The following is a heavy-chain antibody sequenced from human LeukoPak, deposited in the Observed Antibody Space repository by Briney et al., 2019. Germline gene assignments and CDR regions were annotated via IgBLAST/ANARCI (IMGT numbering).Heavy chain of an antibody. CDR2: IIPIFGTA. CDR3: ARGRLYYDSPYYMDV. CDR1: GGTFSSYA. J-gene: IGHJ6*03. Sequence: ASVKVSCTASGGTFSSYAISWVRQAPGQGLEWMGGIIPIFGTANYAQKFQGRVTITTDESTSTAYMELSSLRSEDTAVYFCARGRLYYDSPYYMDVWGKGTTVTVSS. D-gene: IGHD3-22*01. V-gene: IGHV1-69*05.